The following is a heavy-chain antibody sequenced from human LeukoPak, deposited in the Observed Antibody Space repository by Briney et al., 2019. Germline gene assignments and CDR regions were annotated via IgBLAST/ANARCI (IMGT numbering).Heavy chain of an antibody. CDR2: INHSGST. CDR3: ARDYYDSSGYYFDY. D-gene: IGHD3-22*01. Sequence: SETLSLTCAVYGGSFSGYYWSWIRQPPGKGLEWIGEINHSGSTNYNPSLKSRVTISVDTSKNQFSLKLSSVTAADTAVYYCARDYYDSSGYYFDYWGQGTLVTVSS. V-gene: IGHV4-34*01. J-gene: IGHJ4*02. CDR1: GGSFSGYY.